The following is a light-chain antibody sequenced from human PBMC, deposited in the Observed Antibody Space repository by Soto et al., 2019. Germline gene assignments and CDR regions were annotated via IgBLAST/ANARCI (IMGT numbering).Light chain of an antibody. CDR3: SSYRSSSTLYV. Sequence: QSVLTQPASVSGSPGQSITISCTGTSSDVGGYNYVSWYQQLPGKAPRLMIYEVSNRPSGVSNRFSGSKSGNTASLTISGLQAEDEADYYCSSYRSSSTLYVFGTGTMVTVL. J-gene: IGLJ1*01. CDR1: SSDVGGYNY. CDR2: EVS. V-gene: IGLV2-14*01.